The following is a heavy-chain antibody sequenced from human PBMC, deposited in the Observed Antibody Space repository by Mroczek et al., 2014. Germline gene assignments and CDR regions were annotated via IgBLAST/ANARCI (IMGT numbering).Heavy chain of an antibody. CDR1: GGSISSGGYY. CDR2: IYYSGST. V-gene: IGHV4-31*03. J-gene: IGHJ4*02. Sequence: QVQLVESGPGLVKPSQTLSLTCTVSGGSISSGGYYWSWIRQHPGKGLEWIGYIYYSGSTYYNPSLKSRVTISVDTSKNQFSLKLSSVTAADTAVYYCARGCSSTSCYTGFDYWGQGTLVTVSS. CDR3: ARGCSSTSCYTGFDY. D-gene: IGHD2-2*02.